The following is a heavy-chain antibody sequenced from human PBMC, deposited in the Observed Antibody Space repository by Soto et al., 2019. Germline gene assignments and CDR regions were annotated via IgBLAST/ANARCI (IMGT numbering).Heavy chain of an antibody. CDR3: ARWDDGDYARFDY. CDR2: MNPNRGNT. V-gene: IGHV1-8*01. D-gene: IGHD4-17*01. Sequence: QVQLVQSGAEVKKSGASVKVSCKASGYTFTSNDSNWERQATGQGLEWMGWMNPNRGNTGYAQKFQGRDTMTRNTSISTAYMELSSLRSEDTAVYYCARWDDGDYARFDYWGQGALVTVS. J-gene: IGHJ4*02. CDR1: GYTFTSND.